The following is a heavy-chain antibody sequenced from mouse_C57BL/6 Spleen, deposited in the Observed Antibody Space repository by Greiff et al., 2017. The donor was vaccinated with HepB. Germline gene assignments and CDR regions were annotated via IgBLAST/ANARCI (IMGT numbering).Heavy chain of an antibody. CDR3: ARGGLTTVVENFDY. D-gene: IGHD1-1*01. CDR1: GYTFTSYD. Sequence: VHLVESGPELVKPGASVKLSCKASGYTFTSYDINWVKQRPGQGLEWIGWIYPRDGSTKYNEKFKGKATLTVDTSSSTAYMELHSLTSEDSAVYFCARGGLTTVVENFDYWGQGTTLTVSS. V-gene: IGHV1-85*01. J-gene: IGHJ2*01. CDR2: IYPRDGST.